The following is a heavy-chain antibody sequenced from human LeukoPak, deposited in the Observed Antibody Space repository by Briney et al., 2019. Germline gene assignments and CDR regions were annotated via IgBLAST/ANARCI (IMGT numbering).Heavy chain of an antibody. Sequence: SGPTLVNPTQTLTLTCTFSGFSLRSGGVAVGWTRQPPGKALEWLALIYWDDDERYSPSLKSRLTITKDTSNNQVLLTITNMDPVDTATYYCAHSLDYGGNSAYFDYWGQGTLVTVSS. D-gene: IGHD4-23*01. CDR1: GFSLRSGGVA. CDR3: AHSLDYGGNSAYFDY. J-gene: IGHJ4*02. CDR2: IYWDDDE. V-gene: IGHV2-5*02.